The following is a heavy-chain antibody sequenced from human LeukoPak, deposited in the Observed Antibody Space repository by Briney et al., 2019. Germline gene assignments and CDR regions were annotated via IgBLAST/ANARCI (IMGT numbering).Heavy chain of an antibody. CDR3: AKEGGGGSYYFDY. CDR2: ITGSGDST. V-gene: IGHV3-23*01. Sequence: GGSLRLSCAASGFTFSRYAMSWVRQAPGKGLEWVSVITGSGDSTSNADSVKGRFTISRDNSKNTLYLQMNSLRADDAAVYYCAKEGGGGSYYFDYWGQGTLVTASS. D-gene: IGHD2-15*01. J-gene: IGHJ4*02. CDR1: GFTFSRYA.